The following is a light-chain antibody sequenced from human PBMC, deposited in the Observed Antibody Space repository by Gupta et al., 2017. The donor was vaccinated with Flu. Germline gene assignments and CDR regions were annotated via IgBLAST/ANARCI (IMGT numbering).Light chain of an antibody. CDR2: GAS. CDR3: QQYNNWIT. J-gene: IGKJ5*01. CDR1: QSVSSN. Sequence: PGERATLSCRARQSVSSNLAWYQQKPGQAPRLLIYGASTRATGIPARFSGSGSGTEFTLTISSLQSEDFAVYYCQQYNNWITFGQGTRLEIK. V-gene: IGKV3-15*01.